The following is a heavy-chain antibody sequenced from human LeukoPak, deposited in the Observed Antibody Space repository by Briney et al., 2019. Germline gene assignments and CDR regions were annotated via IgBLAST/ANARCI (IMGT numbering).Heavy chain of an antibody. V-gene: IGHV3-53*01. CDR2: IYSGGST. D-gene: IGHD6-13*01. CDR1: GFAVRSNY. CDR3: ARHLRGEQQLSGFDY. Sequence: PGGSLRLSCAASGFAVRSNYMSWVRQAPGKGLEWVSVIYSGGSTYYADSVKGRFTISRDNSKNTVYLQMNSLRAEDTAVYYCARHLRGEQQLSGFDYWGQGTPVTVSS. J-gene: IGHJ4*02.